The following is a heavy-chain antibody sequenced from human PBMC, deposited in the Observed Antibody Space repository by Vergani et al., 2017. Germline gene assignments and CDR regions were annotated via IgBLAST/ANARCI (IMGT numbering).Heavy chain of an antibody. CDR2: INAGNGNT. CDR1: GYTFTSYA. CDR3: ARSVYSSGQGLPNDY. D-gene: IGHD6-19*01. V-gene: IGHV1-3*01. Sequence: VQLLESGGGLVQPGGSLRLSCAASGYTFTSYAMHWVRQAPGQRLEWMGWINAGNGNTKYSQKFQGRVTITRDTSASTAYMELSSLRSEDTAVYYCARSVYSSGQGLPNDYWGQGTLVTVSS. J-gene: IGHJ4*02.